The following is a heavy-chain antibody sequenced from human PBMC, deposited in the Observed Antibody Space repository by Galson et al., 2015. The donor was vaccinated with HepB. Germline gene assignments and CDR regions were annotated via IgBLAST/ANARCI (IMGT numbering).Heavy chain of an antibody. V-gene: IGHV3-53*01. CDR3: ARDYGHYYKSGALPFHYFDL. CDR1: GFSVTHNY. D-gene: IGHD3-10*01. CDR2: IYGDNNA. Sequence: SLRLSCAVSGFSVTHNYMTWVRQAPGMGPEWVSSIYGDNNAYYGESVKGRFTVSRDESKNVLYLQMNDLRVEDTAVYYCARDYGHYYKSGALPFHYFDLWGQGILATVSS. J-gene: IGHJ5*02.